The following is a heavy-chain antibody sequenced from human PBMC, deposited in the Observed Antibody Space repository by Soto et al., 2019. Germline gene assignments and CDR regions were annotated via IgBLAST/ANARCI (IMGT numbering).Heavy chain of an antibody. Sequence: GGSLRLSCAASGFTFSGYWMHWVRQVPGKGLVWVSRINSDGSSGSYADSVKGRFTISRDNAKNTLHLQMNSLRAEDTAVYYCARVGLGAFDAFDVWGQGTLVTVSS. CDR3: ARVGLGAFDAFDV. V-gene: IGHV3-74*01. CDR1: GFTFSGYW. CDR2: INSDGSSG. D-gene: IGHD1-26*01. J-gene: IGHJ3*01.